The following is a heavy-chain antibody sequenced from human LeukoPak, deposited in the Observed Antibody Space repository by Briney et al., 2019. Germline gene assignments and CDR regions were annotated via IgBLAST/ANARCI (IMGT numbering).Heavy chain of an antibody. Sequence: HGESLKISRKDSGYSFTSYWISWVRQMPAKGLEWMGRIDPGDTYTNYSPSFQGHVTISADKSISTAYLQWSSLKASDTAMYFCASSTSRYGMDVWGQGTTVTVSS. CDR2: IDPGDTYT. CDR3: ASSTSRYGMDV. V-gene: IGHV5-10-1*01. CDR1: GYSFTSYW. D-gene: IGHD2-2*01. J-gene: IGHJ6*02.